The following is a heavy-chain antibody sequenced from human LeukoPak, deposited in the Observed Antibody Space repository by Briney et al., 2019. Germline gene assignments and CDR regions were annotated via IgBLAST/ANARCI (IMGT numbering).Heavy chain of an antibody. CDR2: INSDGSST. D-gene: IGHD3-9*01. V-gene: IGHV3-74*01. CDR1: GFTFSSYW. J-gene: IGHJ4*02. Sequence: QPGGSLRLSCAASGFTFSSYWMHWVRQAPGKGLVWVSRINSDGSSTSYADSVKGRFTISRDNAKNTLYLQMNSLRAEDTAVYYCATYDILTGYLGGFDYWGQGTLVTVSS. CDR3: ATYDILTGYLGGFDY.